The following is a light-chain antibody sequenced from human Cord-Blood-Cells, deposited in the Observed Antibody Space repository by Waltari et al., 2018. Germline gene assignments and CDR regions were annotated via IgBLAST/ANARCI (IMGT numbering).Light chain of an antibody. CDR3: QQYDNLPPYS. J-gene: IGKJ2*03. CDR2: DAS. Sequence: DSQMTQSPYSLSASGGDRVTITCQASQDISNYLNWYQQKPGKAPKLLIYDASNLETGVPSRFSGSGSGTDFTFTISSLQPEDIATYYCQQYDNLPPYSFGQGTKLEIK. CDR1: QDISNY. V-gene: IGKV1-33*01.